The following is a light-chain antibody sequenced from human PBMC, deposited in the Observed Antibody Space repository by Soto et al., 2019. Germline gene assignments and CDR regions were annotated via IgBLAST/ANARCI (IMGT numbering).Light chain of an antibody. CDR3: QQYGSSPLT. Sequence: EIVLTQSPGTLSLSPGERATLSCRASQSVSSNYFVWYQQRPGQGPRLLIYGASTRATGIPDRFSGSGSGTDFTLTISRLEPEDFAVYYCQQYGSSPLTFGPGTKVDIK. CDR1: QSVSSNY. CDR2: GAS. V-gene: IGKV3-20*01. J-gene: IGKJ3*01.